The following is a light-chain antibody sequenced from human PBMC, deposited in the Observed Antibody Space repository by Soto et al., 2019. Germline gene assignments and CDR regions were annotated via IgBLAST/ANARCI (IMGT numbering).Light chain of an antibody. CDR3: SSYTSSDTPYV. CDR1: SSDVGDYKY. V-gene: IGLV2-14*01. CDR2: VNS. J-gene: IGLJ1*01. Sequence: QSALTQPASVSGSPGQSITISCTGTSSDVGDYKYVSWYQQHPDKAPKLIIFVNSNQPSGVSNRFSGSKSGNTASLTISGLQAEDEADYYCSSYTSSDTPYVFGTGTKLTVL.